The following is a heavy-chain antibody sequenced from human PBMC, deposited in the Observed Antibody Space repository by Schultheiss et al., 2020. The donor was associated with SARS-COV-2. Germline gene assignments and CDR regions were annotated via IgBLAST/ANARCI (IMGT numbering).Heavy chain of an antibody. CDR2: ISAYNGNT. Sequence: ASVKVSCKASGGTFSSYAISWVRQAPGQGLEWMGWISAYNGNTNYAQKLQGRVTMTTDTSTSTAYMELRSLRSDDTAVYYCARVGVTTLYYYGMDVWGQGTTVTVSS. V-gene: IGHV1-18*01. D-gene: IGHD4-17*01. CDR3: ARVGVTTLYYYGMDV. CDR1: GGTFSSYA. J-gene: IGHJ6*02.